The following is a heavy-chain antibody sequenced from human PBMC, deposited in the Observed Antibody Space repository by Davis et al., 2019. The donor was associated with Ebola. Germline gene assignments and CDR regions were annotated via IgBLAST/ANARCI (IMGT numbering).Heavy chain of an antibody. Sequence: GESLKISCAASGFTFSSYWMHWVRQAPGKGLVWVSRIHSDGSSTSYADSVKGRFTISRDNAKNTLYLQMNSLRAEDTAVYYCARGHNRPLLLWFGELSYWGQGTLVTVSS. CDR2: IHSDGSST. CDR1: GFTFSSYW. CDR3: ARGHNRPLLLWFGELSY. D-gene: IGHD3-10*01. J-gene: IGHJ4*02. V-gene: IGHV3-74*01.